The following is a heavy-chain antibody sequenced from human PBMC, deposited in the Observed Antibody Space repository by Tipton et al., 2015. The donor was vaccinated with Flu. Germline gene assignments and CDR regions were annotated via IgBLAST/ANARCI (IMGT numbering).Heavy chain of an antibody. Sequence: TLSLTCTVSGGSLSSYFWSWIRQPAGKGLEWIGRIYPSGNTNYSPSLQSRVTMSVDTSRNQFSLSLTSVTAADAAIYYCARSGSYHHYYFGLWGRGTLVSVSS. V-gene: IGHV4-4*07. J-gene: IGHJ2*01. D-gene: IGHD1-26*01. CDR1: GGSLSSYF. CDR2: IYPSGNT. CDR3: ARSGSYHHYYFGL.